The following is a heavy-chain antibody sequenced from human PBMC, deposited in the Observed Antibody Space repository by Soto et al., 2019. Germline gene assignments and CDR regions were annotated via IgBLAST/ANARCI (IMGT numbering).Heavy chain of an antibody. J-gene: IGHJ4*02. CDR1: GGTFSSYA. CDR3: ARDRRAVAGTEFDY. CDR2: IIPIFGTA. Sequence: ASVEVSCRASGGTFSSYAISWVRQAPGQGLEWMGGIIPIFGTANYAQKFQGRVTITADESTSTAYMELSSLRSEDTAVYYCARDRRAVAGTEFDYWGQGTLVTVSS. D-gene: IGHD6-19*01. V-gene: IGHV1-69*13.